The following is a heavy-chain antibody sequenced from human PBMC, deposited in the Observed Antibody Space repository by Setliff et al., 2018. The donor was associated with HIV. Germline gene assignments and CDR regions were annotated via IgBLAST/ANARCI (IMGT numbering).Heavy chain of an antibody. J-gene: IGHJ4*02. Sequence: SETLSLTCTVSGGSISSGSYYWSWIRQPAGKGLEWIGQIHTSGSTNYNPSLESRVIILVDTSKNQFSLKLTSVNAADTAVYFCARTRAPYFFDFWGQGAQVTVSS. CDR2: IHTSGST. CDR1: GGSISSGSYY. V-gene: IGHV4-61*09. CDR3: ARTRAPYFFDF. D-gene: IGHD1-26*01.